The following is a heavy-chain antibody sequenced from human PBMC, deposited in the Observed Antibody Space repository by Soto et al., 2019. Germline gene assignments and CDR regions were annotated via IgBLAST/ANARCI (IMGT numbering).Heavy chain of an antibody. J-gene: IGHJ2*01. D-gene: IGHD3-10*01. V-gene: IGHV1-2*04. CDR2: INPNSGAT. Sequence: QVQLVQSGAKVKKPGASVKVSCQASGYTFTSYYIHWVGQAPGQGLEWMGSINPNSGATYFAQKLQGWVTMSRDTSISTAYMELSRLRSNDTAVYYCARAGNKWYFDLWGRGTLVTVSS. CDR1: GYTFTSYY. CDR3: ARAGNKWYFDL.